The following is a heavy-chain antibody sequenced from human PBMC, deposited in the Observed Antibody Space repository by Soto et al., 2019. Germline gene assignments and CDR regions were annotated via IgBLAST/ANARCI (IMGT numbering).Heavy chain of an antibody. J-gene: IGHJ6*02. CDR1: GYSFTDYH. CDR3: ARGHSTDCSNGVCSFFYNHVMDV. D-gene: IGHD2-8*01. CDR2: INPKSGGT. V-gene: IGHV1-2*04. Sequence: ASVKVSCKASGYSFTDYHVHWVRQAPGQGLEWLGRINPKSGGTSTAQKFQGWVTMTRDTSINTAYMDLTRLRSDDTAVYYCARGHSTDCSNGVCSFFYNHVMDVWGQGTPITV.